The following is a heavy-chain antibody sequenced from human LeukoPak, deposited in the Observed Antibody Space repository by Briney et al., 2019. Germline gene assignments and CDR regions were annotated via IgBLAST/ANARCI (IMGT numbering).Heavy chain of an antibody. CDR2: MSPNSGNT. V-gene: IGHV1-8*01. Sequence: ASVRVSCKASGYTFTSYDIYWLRQAPGQGPEWMGWMSPNSGNTGSAQRFQGRVTMTRDTSMSSAYMELSNLRPEDTAVYYCARGSFSRWTTQSYFDYWGQGTLVTVSS. CDR1: GYTFTSYD. CDR3: ARGSFSRWTTQSYFDY. D-gene: IGHD4-23*01. J-gene: IGHJ4*02.